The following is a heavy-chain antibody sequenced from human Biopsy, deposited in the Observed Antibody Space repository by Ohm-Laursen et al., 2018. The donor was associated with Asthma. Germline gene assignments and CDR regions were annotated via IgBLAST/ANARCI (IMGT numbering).Heavy chain of an antibody. Sequence: TLSLTCTVSYGSITSGGYYWTWIRQPPGNGLEWIGFIYYSGSTYYNPSLKSRVSISIDTSKNQFSLKLSSVTAADTAVYYCARAQDYYDSRGYYRSFDYWGQGTLVTVSS. D-gene: IGHD3-22*01. V-gene: IGHV4-31*03. CDR2: IYYSGST. CDR3: ARAQDYYDSRGYYRSFDY. CDR1: YGSITSGGYY. J-gene: IGHJ4*02.